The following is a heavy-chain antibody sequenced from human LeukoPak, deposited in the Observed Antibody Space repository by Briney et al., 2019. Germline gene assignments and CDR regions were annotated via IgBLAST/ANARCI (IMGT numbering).Heavy chain of an antibody. J-gene: IGHJ6*03. CDR1: GFTFSSYS. CDR3: AKGGGYEAQYYYYYLDV. Sequence: GGSLRLSCAASGFTFSSYSMNWVRQAPGKGLEWVAFIRYDGSNKYYADSVKGRFTISRDNSKNTLYLQMKSLRAEDTAVYYCAKGGGYEAQYYYYYLDVWGKGTTVTVSS. D-gene: IGHD5-12*01. V-gene: IGHV3-30*02. CDR2: IRYDGSNK.